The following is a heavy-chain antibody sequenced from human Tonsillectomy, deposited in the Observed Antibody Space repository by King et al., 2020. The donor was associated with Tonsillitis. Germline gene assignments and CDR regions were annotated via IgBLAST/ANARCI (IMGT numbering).Heavy chain of an antibody. J-gene: IGHJ4*02. D-gene: IGHD3-3*01. CDR1: GFTFKNYA. Sequence: VQLVESGGGLVQPGGSLRLSCAAPGFTFKNYAISWVRQVPGKGLEWVSAISGSGDNSYYADSVKGRFTISRDISKNTVELQMNSLRAEETAVYYCAKDLYLYRNFWGGLADYWGQGTLVTVSS. CDR3: AKDLYLYRNFWGGLADY. CDR2: ISGSGDNS. V-gene: IGHV3-23*04.